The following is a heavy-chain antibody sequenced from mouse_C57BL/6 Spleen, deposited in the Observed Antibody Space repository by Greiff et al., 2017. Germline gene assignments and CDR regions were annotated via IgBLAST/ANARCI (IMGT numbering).Heavy chain of an antibody. J-gene: IGHJ2*01. CDR1: GYTFTSYW. CDR3: ARSEDYDDDVADY. V-gene: IGHV1-7*01. Sequence: QVQLQQSGAELAKPGASVKLSCKASGYTFTSYWMHWVKQRPGQGLEWIGYINPSRGYTKYNQKFKDKATLTADKSSSTAYMQRSSLNYEDAAVYYCARSEDYDDDVADYWGQGTTLTVSS. D-gene: IGHD2-4*01. CDR2: INPSRGYT.